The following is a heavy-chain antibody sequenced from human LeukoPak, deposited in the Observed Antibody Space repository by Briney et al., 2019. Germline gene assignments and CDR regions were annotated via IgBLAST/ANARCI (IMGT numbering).Heavy chain of an antibody. CDR3: ARDWYFYDSSGYYFFDY. J-gene: IGHJ4*02. CDR1: GYTFTGYY. Sequence: ASVKVSCKASGYTFTGYYIHWVRQAPGQGLEWMGRINPNSGGTNYAQKFQGRVTMTRDTSISTAYMELSRLRSDDTAVYYCARDWYFYDSSGYYFFDYWGQGTLVTVS. V-gene: IGHV1-2*06. CDR2: INPNSGGT. D-gene: IGHD3-22*01.